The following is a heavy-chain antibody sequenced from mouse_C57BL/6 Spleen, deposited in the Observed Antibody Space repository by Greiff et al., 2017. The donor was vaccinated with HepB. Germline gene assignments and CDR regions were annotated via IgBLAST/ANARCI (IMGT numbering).Heavy chain of an antibody. CDR3: ARDDYYGSYYAMDY. CDR1: GYAFSSSW. CDR2: IYPGDGDT. D-gene: IGHD1-1*01. V-gene: IGHV1-82*01. J-gene: IGHJ4*01. Sequence: QVQLKQSGPELVKPGASVKISCKASGYAFSSSWMNWVKQRPGKGLEWIGRIYPGDGDTNYNGKFKGKATLTADKSSSTAYMQLSSLTSEDSAVYFCARDDYYGSYYAMDYWGQGTSVTVSS.